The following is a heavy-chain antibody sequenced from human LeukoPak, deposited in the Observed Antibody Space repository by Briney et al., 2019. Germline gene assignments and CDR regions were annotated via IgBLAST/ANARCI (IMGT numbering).Heavy chain of an antibody. Sequence: ASVEVSCKASGYTFTGYYMHWVRQAPGQGLEWMGRINPNSGGTNYAQKFQGRVTMTRDTSISTAYMELSRLRSDDTAVYYCARSLSYSSSWSSDYWGQGTLVTVSS. D-gene: IGHD6-13*01. CDR2: INPNSGGT. V-gene: IGHV1-2*06. CDR3: ARSLSYSSSWSSDY. J-gene: IGHJ4*02. CDR1: GYTFTGYY.